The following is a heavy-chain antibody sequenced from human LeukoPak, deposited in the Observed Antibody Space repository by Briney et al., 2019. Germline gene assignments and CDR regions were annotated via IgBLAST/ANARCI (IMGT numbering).Heavy chain of an antibody. CDR3: AIETDIVVVPAAMPGY. Sequence: GGSLRLSCAASGFTFSSYGMHWVRQAPGKGLEWVAFIRYDGGKKYYADSVKGRFTISRDNSKNTLYLQMNSLRAEDTAVYYCAIETDIVVVPAAMPGYWGQGTLVTVSS. D-gene: IGHD2-2*01. CDR1: GFTFSSYG. V-gene: IGHV3-30*02. J-gene: IGHJ4*02. CDR2: IRYDGGKK.